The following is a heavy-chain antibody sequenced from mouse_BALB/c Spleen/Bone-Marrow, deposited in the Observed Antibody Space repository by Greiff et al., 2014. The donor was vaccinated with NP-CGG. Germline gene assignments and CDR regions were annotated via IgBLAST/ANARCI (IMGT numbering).Heavy chain of an antibody. D-gene: IGHD1-1*01. CDR1: GFNIKDTY. J-gene: IGHJ3*01. CDR2: IDPANGNT. Sequence: EVQLQESGAELVKPGASVKLSCTASGFNIKDTYMHWVKQRPEQGLEWIGRIDPANGNTKYAPKFQGKATITADTSSNTAYLQLSSLTSEDTAVYYCATYYYGSSWGFAYWGQGTLVTVSA. CDR3: ATYYYGSSWGFAY. V-gene: IGHV14-3*02.